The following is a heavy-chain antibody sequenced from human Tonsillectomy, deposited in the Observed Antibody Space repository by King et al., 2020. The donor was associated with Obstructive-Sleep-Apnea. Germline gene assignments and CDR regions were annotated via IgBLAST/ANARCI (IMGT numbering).Heavy chain of an antibody. D-gene: IGHD3-10*01. CDR1: GFTFSSYS. CDR2: ISSSSSYI. Sequence: VQLVESGGGLVKPGGSLRLSCAASGFTFSSYSMNWVRQAPGKGLEWVSSISSSSSYIYYADSVKGRFTISRDNAKNSLYLQMNSLRAEDTAVYYCARDLGASYSPAFDIWGQGTMVTVSS. J-gene: IGHJ3*02. CDR3: ARDLGASYSPAFDI. V-gene: IGHV3-21*01.